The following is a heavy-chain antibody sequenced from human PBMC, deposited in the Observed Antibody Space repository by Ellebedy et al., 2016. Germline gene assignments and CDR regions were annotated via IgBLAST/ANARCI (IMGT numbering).Heavy chain of an antibody. J-gene: IGHJ3*02. CDR3: ARAAAAPSVDI. V-gene: IGHV4-30-2*01. D-gene: IGHD6-13*01. Sequence: SETLSLTXAVSGGSISSGGYSWSWIRQPPGKGLEWIGYIYHSGSTYYNPSLKSRVTISVDRSKNQFSLKLSSVTAADTAVYYCARAAAAPSVDIWGQGTMVTVSS. CDR1: GGSISSGGYS. CDR2: IYHSGST.